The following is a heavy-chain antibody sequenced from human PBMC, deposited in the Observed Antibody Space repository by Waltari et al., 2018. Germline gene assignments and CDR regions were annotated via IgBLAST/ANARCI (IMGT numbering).Heavy chain of an antibody. CDR3: AKAITYWYFDL. D-gene: IGHD3-10*01. CDR2: IGGSGGGT. J-gene: IGHJ2*01. Sequence: VQLQQWGAGLLKPSETLSLTCAVYGGSFSGYYWSWIRQPPGKGLEWVSAIGGSGGGTFADSVKGRFTISRDNSKNTLYLQMNSLRAEDTAVYYCAKAITYWYFDLWGRGTLVTVSS. CDR1: GGSFSGYY. V-gene: IGHV3-23*01.